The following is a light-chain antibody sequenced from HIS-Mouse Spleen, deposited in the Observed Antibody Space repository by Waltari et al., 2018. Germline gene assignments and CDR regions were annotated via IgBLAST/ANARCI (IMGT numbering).Light chain of an antibody. CDR3: QQDNSYST. V-gene: IGKV1-5*03. J-gene: IGKJ1*01. Sequence: DIQMTQSPSTLSASVGDRVNITCRSSQSISSWLAWYQQKPGKAPKLLIYKASSLESGVPSRFSGSGSGTEFTLTISSLQPDDFATYYCQQDNSYSTFGQGTKVEIK. CDR1: QSISSW. CDR2: KAS.